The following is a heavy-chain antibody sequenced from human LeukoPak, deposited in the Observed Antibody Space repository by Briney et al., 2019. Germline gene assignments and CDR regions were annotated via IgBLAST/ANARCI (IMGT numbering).Heavy chain of an antibody. Sequence: GGSLRLSCAVSGFTFSIYAIHWVRQAPGKGLEWVAVISYDGSNKYYADSVKGRFTISRDNSKNTLYLQMNSLRAEDTAVHYCARESTANIAVAGLFDYWGQGTLVTVSS. CDR1: GFTFSIYA. CDR3: ARESTANIAVAGLFDY. J-gene: IGHJ4*02. V-gene: IGHV3-30-3*01. CDR2: ISYDGSNK. D-gene: IGHD6-19*01.